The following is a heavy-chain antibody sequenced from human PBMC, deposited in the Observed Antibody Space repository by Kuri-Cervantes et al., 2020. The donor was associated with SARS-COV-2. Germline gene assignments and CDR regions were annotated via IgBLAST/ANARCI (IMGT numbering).Heavy chain of an antibody. V-gene: IGHV4-34*01. D-gene: IGHD3-3*01. CDR2: INDSGTS. CDR1: GGSFSDYY. Sequence: SETLSLTCAVYGGSFSDYYWNWIRQSPGKGLEWIGEINDSGTSNYNPSLKRRVTISVDTSRNQLSLKLSSVTAADTAVYYCARRFDLWIPGNWYDPWGQGSLVTVSS. J-gene: IGHJ5*02. CDR3: ARRFDLWIPGNWYDP.